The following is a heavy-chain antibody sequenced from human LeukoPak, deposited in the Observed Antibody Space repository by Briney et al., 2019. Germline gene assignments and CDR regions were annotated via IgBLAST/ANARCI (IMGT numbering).Heavy chain of an antibody. V-gene: IGHV1-2*02. CDR3: ARDSSGYYYGPNWFDP. J-gene: IGHJ5*02. CDR1: GYTFTGYY. D-gene: IGHD3-22*01. CDR2: INPNSGGT. Sequence: ASVKVSCKASGYTFTGYYMHWVRQAPGQGLEWMGWINPNSGGTNYAQKFQGRVTMTGDTSISTAYMELSRLRSDDTAVYYCARDSSGYYYGPNWFDPWGQGTLVTVSS.